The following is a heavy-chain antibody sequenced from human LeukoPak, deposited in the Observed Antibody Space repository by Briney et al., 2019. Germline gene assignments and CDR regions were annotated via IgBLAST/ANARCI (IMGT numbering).Heavy chain of an antibody. V-gene: IGHV4-38-2*01. J-gene: IGHJ4*02. Sequence: PSETLSLTCAVSGYSISSGYYWSWIRQPPGKGLEWIGSIYHSGSTYYNPSLKSRVTISVDTSKNQFSLKLSSVTAADTAVYYCARLKIGPARDFDYWGQGTLVTVSS. CDR3: ARLKIGPARDFDY. D-gene: IGHD3-22*01. CDR1: GYSISSGYY. CDR2: IYHSGST.